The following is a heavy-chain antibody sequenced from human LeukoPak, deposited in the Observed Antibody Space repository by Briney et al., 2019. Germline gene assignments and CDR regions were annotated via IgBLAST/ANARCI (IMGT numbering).Heavy chain of an antibody. CDR3: ARARGIGIAAAGDFDY. Sequence: SETLSLTCAVYGGSFSGYYWSWIRQPPGKGLEWIGEINHSGSTNYNPSLKSRVTISVDTSKNQFSLKLSSVTAADTAVYYCARARGIGIAAAGDFDYWGQGTLVTVSS. J-gene: IGHJ4*02. V-gene: IGHV4-34*01. CDR1: GGSFSGYY. D-gene: IGHD6-13*01. CDR2: INHSGST.